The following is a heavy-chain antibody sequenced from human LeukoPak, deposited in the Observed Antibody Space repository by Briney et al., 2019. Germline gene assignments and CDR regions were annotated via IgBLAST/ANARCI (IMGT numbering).Heavy chain of an antibody. CDR1: GGSISSGSYY. D-gene: IGHD1-14*01. CDR3: ARDKTTYYYYYYYMDV. CDR2: IYTSGST. J-gene: IGHJ6*03. V-gene: IGHV4-61*02. Sequence: SETLSLTCTVSGGSISSGSYYWSWIRQPAGKGLEWSGRIYTSGSTNYNPSLKSRATISVATSKNQFSLKLSSVTAADTAVYYCARDKTTYYYYYYYMDVWGKGTTVTVSS.